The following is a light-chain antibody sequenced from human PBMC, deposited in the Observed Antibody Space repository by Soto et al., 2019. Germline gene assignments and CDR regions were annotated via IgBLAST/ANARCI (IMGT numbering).Light chain of an antibody. Sequence: EVVLAQSPGPLSLSPGERATLSCRSSQSVSSSQLTWFQQKPGQAPRLLIHAASRRAAGIPDRFSGSGSGTDFTLIISRLEPEDVAVYYCQQYGSVPHTLGGGTKVDIK. CDR1: QSVSSSQ. CDR3: QQYGSVPHT. CDR2: AAS. V-gene: IGKV3-20*01. J-gene: IGKJ4*01.